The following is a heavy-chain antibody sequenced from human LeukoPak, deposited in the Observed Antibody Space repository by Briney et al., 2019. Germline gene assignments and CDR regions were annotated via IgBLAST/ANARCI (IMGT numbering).Heavy chain of an antibody. CDR2: INSDGTTT. J-gene: IGHJ4*02. CDR3: ARAAYCGGDCHYNFDY. V-gene: IGHV3-74*01. Sequence: GGSLRLSCTASGFTFSSFWMHWVRQAPGKGLEWVSHINSDGTTTSYADSVKGRFTISRDNAKNTLYLQMNSLRDEDTAVYYCARAAYCGGDCHYNFDYWGQGTLVTVSS. D-gene: IGHD2-21*02. CDR1: GFTFSSFW.